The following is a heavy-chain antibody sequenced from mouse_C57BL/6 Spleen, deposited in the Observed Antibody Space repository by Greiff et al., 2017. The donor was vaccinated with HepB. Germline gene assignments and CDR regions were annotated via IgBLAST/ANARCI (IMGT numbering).Heavy chain of an antibody. CDR2: INPGSGGT. D-gene: IGHD2-4*01. CDR3: AREGITRAMDY. J-gene: IGHJ4*01. V-gene: IGHV1-54*01. CDR1: GYAFTNYL. Sequence: QVQLQQSGAELVRPGTSVKVSCKASGYAFTNYLIEWVKQRPGQGLEWIGVINPGSGGTNYNEKFKGKATLTADKSSSTAYMQLSSLTSEDSAVYFCAREGITRAMDYWGQGTSVTVSS.